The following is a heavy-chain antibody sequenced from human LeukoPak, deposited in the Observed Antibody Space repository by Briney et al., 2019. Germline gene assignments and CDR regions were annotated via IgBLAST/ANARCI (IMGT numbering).Heavy chain of an antibody. V-gene: IGHV3-7*01. CDR1: GFTFSNYW. J-gene: IGHJ4*02. CDR3: ARDAAMANDY. CDR2: INQDGSEK. Sequence: GGSLRLSCAASGFTFSNYWMSWVRQAPGKGLEGVANINQDGSEKYYVDSVKGRFTISRDNAKNSLYLQMNSLRAEDTAVYYCARDAAMANDYWGQGTPVTVSS. D-gene: IGHD5-18*01.